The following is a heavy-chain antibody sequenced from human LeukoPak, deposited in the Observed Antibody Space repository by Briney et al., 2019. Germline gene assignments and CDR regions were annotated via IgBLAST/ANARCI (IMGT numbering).Heavy chain of an antibody. CDR2: ISSSSSYI. Sequence: PGGSLRLSCAASGFTFSSYSMNWVRQAPGKGLEWVSSISSSSSYIYYADSVKGRFTISRDNAKNSLYLQMNSLRAEDTAVYYCARDIAGSSGLPTLEYWGQGTLVTVSS. D-gene: IGHD6-19*01. V-gene: IGHV3-21*01. J-gene: IGHJ4*02. CDR3: ARDIAGSSGLPTLEY. CDR1: GFTFSSYS.